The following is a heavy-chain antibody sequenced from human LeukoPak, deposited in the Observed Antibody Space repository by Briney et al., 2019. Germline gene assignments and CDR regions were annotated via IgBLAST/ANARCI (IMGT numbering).Heavy chain of an antibody. CDR1: GYTFTSYD. Sequence: ASVKVSCKASGYTFTSYDINWVRQATGQGLEWMGWMNPNSGNTGYAQKFQGRVTMTRNTSISTAYMELSRLTSDDTAVYYCARIDGSGSYSPVDYWGQGTLVPVSS. J-gene: IGHJ4*02. CDR3: ARIDGSGSYSPVDY. V-gene: IGHV1-8*01. CDR2: MNPNSGNT. D-gene: IGHD3-10*01.